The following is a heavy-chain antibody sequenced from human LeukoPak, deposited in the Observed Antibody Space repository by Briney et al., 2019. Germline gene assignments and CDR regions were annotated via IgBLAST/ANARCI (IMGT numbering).Heavy chain of an antibody. V-gene: IGHV4-59*01. J-gene: IGHJ4*02. CDR3: ARVLAAAGRPFDY. CDR1: GGSISSYY. Sequence: SETLSLTCTVSGGSISSYYWSWLRQPPGKGLEWIGYIYYSGSTNYNPSLKSRVTMSVDTSKNQFSLKLSSVTAADTAVYYCARVLAAAGRPFDYWGQGTLVTVSS. CDR2: IYYSGST. D-gene: IGHD6-13*01.